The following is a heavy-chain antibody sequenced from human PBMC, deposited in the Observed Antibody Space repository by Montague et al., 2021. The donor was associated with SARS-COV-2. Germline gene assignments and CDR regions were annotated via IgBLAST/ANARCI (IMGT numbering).Heavy chain of an antibody. CDR1: GGPISRSSYY. V-gene: IGHV4-39*07. CDR2: IYHAGST. Sequence: SETLSLTCSVSGGPISRSSYYWGWIRQPPGKGLEWVGNIYHAGSTYYNPSLKSRVTMSVDTSKNQFSLKLSSVTAADTAVYYCARGARQGYGFRLGSFDYWGQGTLVTVSS. J-gene: IGHJ4*02. D-gene: IGHD3-10*01. CDR3: ARGARQGYGFRLGSFDY.